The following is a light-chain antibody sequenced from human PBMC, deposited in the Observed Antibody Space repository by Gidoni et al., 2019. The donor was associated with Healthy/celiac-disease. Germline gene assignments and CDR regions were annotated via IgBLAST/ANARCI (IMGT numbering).Light chain of an antibody. CDR1: QSLLHSNGYNY. V-gene: IGKV2-28*01. J-gene: IGKJ4*01. CDR2: LGS. CDR3: MQALQTPPLT. Sequence: DIVMTQSPLSLPVTPGEPASISCRSSQSLLHSNGYNYLDWYLQKPGQSPQLLIYLGSNRASGVPDRFSGSGSGTEFTLKISRVEAEDVGVYYCMQALQTPPLTFXGXTKVEIK.